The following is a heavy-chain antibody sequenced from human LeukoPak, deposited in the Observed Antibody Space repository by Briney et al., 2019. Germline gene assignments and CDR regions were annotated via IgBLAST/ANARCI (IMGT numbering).Heavy chain of an antibody. CDR3: ARHFVPRTVTKTGRWFYP. CDR2: IYISGNT. CDR1: GGSISSSY. Sequence: SETLSLTCTVSGGSISSSYWSWIRQPPGKGLEWIGYIYISGNTNYNPSLKRRVTISVDTSKNQFSLRLSSVTAADTAMYYCARHFVPRTVTKTGRWFYPWGQGTLVSVSS. D-gene: IGHD4-11*01. V-gene: IGHV4-4*09. J-gene: IGHJ5*02.